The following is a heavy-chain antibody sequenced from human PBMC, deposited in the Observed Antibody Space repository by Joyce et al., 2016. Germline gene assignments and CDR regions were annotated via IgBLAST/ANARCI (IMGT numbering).Heavy chain of an antibody. CDR3: ARDGVGSSLPFDS. J-gene: IGHJ4*02. CDR1: GGSISSGGYS. Sequence: QLQLQESGARLVKPSQTLSLTCAVSGGSISSGGYSWSWIRQPPGKGLEWIGYIYHSGSTYYKPSLKSRVTMSVDECKNQFSLRLKSVTAADTAVYYCARDGVGSSLPFDSWGQGILVTVSS. V-gene: IGHV4-30-2*01. CDR2: IYHSGST. D-gene: IGHD2/OR15-2a*01.